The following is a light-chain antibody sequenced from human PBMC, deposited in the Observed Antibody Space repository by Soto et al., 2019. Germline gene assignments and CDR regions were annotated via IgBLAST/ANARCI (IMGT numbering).Light chain of an antibody. J-gene: IGKJ1*01. Sequence: IQMTQSPSSLSASLVDRVTITFRASQDIGNDLGWYQQKPGKAPKRLIYSTYSLQTGVPSRFSGSGSGTDFSLIISLLQPEDSATYFCLQHNSYPRTFGQGTKVDIK. CDR3: LQHNSYPRT. V-gene: IGKV1-17*01. CDR2: STY. CDR1: QDIGND.